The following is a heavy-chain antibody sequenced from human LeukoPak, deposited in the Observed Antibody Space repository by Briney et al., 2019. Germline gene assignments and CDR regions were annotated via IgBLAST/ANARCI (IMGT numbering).Heavy chain of an antibody. J-gene: IGHJ5*02. V-gene: IGHV1-2*02. CDR3: ARDASGSVA. Sequence: ASVKVSCKASGYTFIGYYMHWARQAPGQGLEWMGWINPNSGGTNYARKFQGRVTMTRDTSISTAYMELSRLRSDDTAVYYCARDASGSVAWGQGTLVTVSS. D-gene: IGHD1-26*01. CDR1: GYTFIGYY. CDR2: INPNSGGT.